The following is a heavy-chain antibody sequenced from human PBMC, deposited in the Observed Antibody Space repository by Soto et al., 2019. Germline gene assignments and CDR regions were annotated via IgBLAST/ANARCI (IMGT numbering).Heavy chain of an antibody. CDR1: GGSISSGDYY. V-gene: IGHV4-30-4*01. Sequence: SETLSLTCTVSGGSISSGDYYWSWIRQPPGKGLEWIGYIYYSGSTYYNPSLKSRVTISVDTSKNQFSLKLSSVTAADTAVYYCARSNTHYSDSSGYYFTYYYYGMDVWGQGTTVTVSS. CDR3: ARSNTHYSDSSGYYFTYYYYGMDV. CDR2: IYYSGST. D-gene: IGHD3-22*01. J-gene: IGHJ6*02.